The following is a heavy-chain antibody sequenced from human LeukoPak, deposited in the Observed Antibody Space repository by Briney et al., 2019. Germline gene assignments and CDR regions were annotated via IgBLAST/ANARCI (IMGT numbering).Heavy chain of an antibody. CDR2: IYWDDDK. D-gene: IGHD6-6*01. Sequence: SGPTVVNPTQTLTLTCTFSGFSLTTSGVGVGWIRQPPGKALEWLALIYWDDDKRYSPSLKSRLTITKDTSKNQVVLTMTNMDPVDTATYYCAHNRITSSGSSETSWFDPWGQGTLVTVSS. J-gene: IGHJ5*02. V-gene: IGHV2-5*02. CDR1: GFSLTTSGVG. CDR3: AHNRITSSGSSETSWFDP.